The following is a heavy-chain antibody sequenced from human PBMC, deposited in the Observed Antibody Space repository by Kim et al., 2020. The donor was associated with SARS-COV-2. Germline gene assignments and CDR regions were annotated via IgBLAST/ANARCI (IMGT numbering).Heavy chain of an antibody. J-gene: IGHJ3*02. D-gene: IGHD4-17*01. Sequence: SVKVSCKASGGTFSSYAISWVRQAPGQGLEWMGGIIPIFGTANYAQKFQGRVTITADESTSTAYMELSSLRSEDTAVYYCARGAESDYGGNSEAFDIWGQGTMVTVSS. V-gene: IGHV1-69*13. CDR1: GGTFSSYA. CDR2: IIPIFGTA. CDR3: ARGAESDYGGNSEAFDI.